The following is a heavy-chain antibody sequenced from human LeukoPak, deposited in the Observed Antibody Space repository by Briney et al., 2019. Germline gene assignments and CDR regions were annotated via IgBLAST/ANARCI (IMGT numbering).Heavy chain of an antibody. J-gene: IGHJ5*02. D-gene: IGHD2/OR15-2a*01. V-gene: IGHV1-2*02. CDR3: ARDLIIGNRFDP. CDR2: INPNSGGT. CDR1: GYTFTGYY. Sequence: GASVKVSCRASGYTFTGYYMHWVRQAPGQGLEWMGWINPNSGGTNYAQKFQGRVTMTRDTSISTAYMELSRLRPDDTAVYYCARDLIIGNRFDPWGQGTLVTVSS.